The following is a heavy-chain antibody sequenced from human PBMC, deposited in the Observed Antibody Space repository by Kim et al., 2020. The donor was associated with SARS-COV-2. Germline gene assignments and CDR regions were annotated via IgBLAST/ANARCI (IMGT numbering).Heavy chain of an antibody. V-gene: IGHV3-21*01. CDR3: ARVVLLWFGELLSENYYYGMDV. D-gene: IGHD3-10*01. J-gene: IGHJ6*02. CDR1: GFTFSSYS. Sequence: GGSLRLSCAASGFTFSSYSMNWVRQAPGKGLEWVSSISSSSSYIYYADSVKGRFTISRDNAKNSLYLQMNSLRAEDTAVYYCARVVLLWFGELLSENYYYGMDVWGQGTTVTVSS. CDR2: ISSSSSYI.